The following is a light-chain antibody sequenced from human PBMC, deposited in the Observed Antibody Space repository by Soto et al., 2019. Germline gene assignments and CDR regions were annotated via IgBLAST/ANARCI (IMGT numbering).Light chain of an antibody. V-gene: IGKV3-20*01. CDR2: GAS. Sequence: EIVLTQSPGTLSLSPGERATLSCRASQSVTRNYLAWYQQKPGQAPRLLIYGASSRATGIPDRFSGSGSGTDFSLTISRLEPEDFAVYYCQQCGSSPWTFGQGTKVEI. J-gene: IGKJ1*01. CDR1: QSVTRNY. CDR3: QQCGSSPWT.